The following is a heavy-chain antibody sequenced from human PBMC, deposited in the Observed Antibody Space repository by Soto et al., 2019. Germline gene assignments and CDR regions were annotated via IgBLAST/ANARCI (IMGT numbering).Heavy chain of an antibody. CDR3: ASSAAAGTWFDP. CDR2: IYTSGST. CDR1: GGSISSYY. Sequence: SETLSLTCTVSGGSISSYYWSWIRQPAGKGLEWIGRIYTSGSTNYNPSLKSRVTMSVDTSKNQFSLKLSSVTAADTAVYYCASSAAAGTWFDPWGQGTLVTVSS. D-gene: IGHD6-13*01. V-gene: IGHV4-4*07. J-gene: IGHJ5*02.